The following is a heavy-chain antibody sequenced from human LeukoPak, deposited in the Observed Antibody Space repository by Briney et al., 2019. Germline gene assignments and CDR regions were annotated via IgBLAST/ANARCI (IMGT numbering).Heavy chain of an antibody. V-gene: IGHV3-23*01. J-gene: IGHJ4*02. D-gene: IGHD2-2*02. CDR1: GFTFGSYA. CDR2: ISGSGGST. Sequence: GGSLRLSCAASGFTFGSYAMSWVRQAPGKGLEWVSAISGSGGSTYYADSVKGRFTISRDNSKNTLYLQMNSLRAEDTSVYYCAKAGSGYCSSTSCYTPDYWGQGTLVTVSS. CDR3: AKAGSGYCSSTSCYTPDY.